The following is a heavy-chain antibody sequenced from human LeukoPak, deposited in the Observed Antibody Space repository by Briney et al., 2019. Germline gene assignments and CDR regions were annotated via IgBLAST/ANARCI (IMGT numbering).Heavy chain of an antibody. CDR3: AKLGYCSSISCYILDY. Sequence: GGSLRLSCAASGFTFSTYSMNWVRQAPGKGLEWISYISSSSTSIYYADSVKGRFTISRDNAKNSLYLQMNSLRAEDTAVYHCAKLGYCSSISCYILDYWGQGTLVTVSS. D-gene: IGHD2-2*02. CDR1: GFTFSTYS. J-gene: IGHJ4*02. V-gene: IGHV3-48*01. CDR2: ISSSSTSI.